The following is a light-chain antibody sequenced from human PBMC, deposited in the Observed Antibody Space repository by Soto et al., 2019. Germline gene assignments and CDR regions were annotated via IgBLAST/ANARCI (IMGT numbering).Light chain of an antibody. CDR2: DAS. CDR1: QSVSSY. CDR3: QQRSNWPRT. V-gene: IGKV3-11*01. J-gene: IGKJ1*01. Sequence: EIFLTQSPATLSLSPWEIATLSCRASQSVSSYLAWYQQKPGQAPRLLIYDASNRATGIPARFSGSGSGTDFTLTISSLEPEDFAVYYCQQRSNWPRTFGQGTKVDIK.